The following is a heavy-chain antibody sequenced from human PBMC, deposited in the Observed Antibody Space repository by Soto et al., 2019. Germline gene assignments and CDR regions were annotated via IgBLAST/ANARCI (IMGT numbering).Heavy chain of an antibody. CDR3: AKVVVAPTTGDYIDY. CDR1: GFTVSSKY. CDR2: INRGGSI. D-gene: IGHD2-15*01. Sequence: GGSLRLACAASGFTVSSKYMSWVRQAPGKGLEWVSLINRGGSISYADSVKGRFTISRDNSENALYLQMNSLRAEDTAVYYCAKVVVAPTTGDYIDYWGQGTLVTVSS. J-gene: IGHJ4*02. V-gene: IGHV3-66*01.